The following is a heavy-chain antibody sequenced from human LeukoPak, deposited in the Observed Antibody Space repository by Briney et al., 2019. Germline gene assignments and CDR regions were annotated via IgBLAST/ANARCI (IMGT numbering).Heavy chain of an antibody. Sequence: TTSETLSLTCTVSGGSISSGGYYWSWIRQHPGKGLEWIGYIYYSGSTYYNPSLKSRVTISVDTSKNQFFLKLSSVTAADTAVYYCARDGGIVGARRPLNAFDIWGQGTMVTVSS. CDR3: ARDGGIVGARRPLNAFDI. J-gene: IGHJ3*02. V-gene: IGHV4-31*03. CDR2: IYYSGST. D-gene: IGHD1-26*01. CDR1: GGSISSGGYY.